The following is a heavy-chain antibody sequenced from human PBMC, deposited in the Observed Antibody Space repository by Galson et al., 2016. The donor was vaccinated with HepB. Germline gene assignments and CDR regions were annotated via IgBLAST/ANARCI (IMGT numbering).Heavy chain of an antibody. Sequence: QSGAEVKKPGESLKISCKASGYTFTKYWIGWVRQMPGKGLEWMAIIFPGDSDTRYSPSLQGQVTISADTSINTTYLQWNSLKASDTAIYYCAGHNYHDYWGQGTLVTVSS. V-gene: IGHV5-51*01. CDR2: IFPGDSDT. CDR3: AGHNYHDY. D-gene: IGHD3-10*01. CDR1: GYTFTKYW. J-gene: IGHJ4*02.